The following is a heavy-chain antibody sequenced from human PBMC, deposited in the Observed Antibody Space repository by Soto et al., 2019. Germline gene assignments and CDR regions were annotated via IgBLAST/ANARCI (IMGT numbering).Heavy chain of an antibody. CDR3: VKEGYYYDSSGYYYGWFDP. V-gene: IGHV3-64D*06. CDR1: GFTFSSYA. Sequence: GGSLRLSCSASGFTFSSYAMHWVRQAPGKGLEYASAISSNGGSTYYADSVEGRFTISRDNSKNTLYLQMSSLRAEDTAVYYCVKEGYYYDSSGYYYGWFDPWGQGTLVTVSS. CDR2: ISSNGGST. J-gene: IGHJ5*02. D-gene: IGHD3-22*01.